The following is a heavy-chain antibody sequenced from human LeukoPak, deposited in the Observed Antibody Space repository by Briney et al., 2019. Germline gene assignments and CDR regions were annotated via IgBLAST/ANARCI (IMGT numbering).Heavy chain of an antibody. V-gene: IGHV3-23*01. CDR3: AKYGSGSHLVDY. D-gene: IGHD3-10*01. CDR2: ISGSGGST. Sequence: GSLRLSCAASGFTFSSYAMSWVRQAPGKGLEWVSAISGSGGSTYYADSVKGRFTISRDNSKDTLYLQMNSLRAEDTAVYYCAKYGSGSHLVDYWGQGTLVTVSS. CDR1: GFTFSSYA. J-gene: IGHJ4*02.